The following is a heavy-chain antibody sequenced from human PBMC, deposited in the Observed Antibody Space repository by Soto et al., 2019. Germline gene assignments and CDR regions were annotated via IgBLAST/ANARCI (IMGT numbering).Heavy chain of an antibody. V-gene: IGHV1-46*01. J-gene: IGHJ4*02. CDR2: INPSGGST. CDR1: GYTFTSYC. Sequence: ASVKVSCKASGYTFTSYCMHWVRQAPGQGLEWMGIINPSGGSTSYAQKFQGRVTMTRDTSTSTVYMELSSLRSVDTATYYCARTREYSSSSRSFDYWGQGTLVTVSS. D-gene: IGHD6-6*01. CDR3: ARTREYSSSSRSFDY.